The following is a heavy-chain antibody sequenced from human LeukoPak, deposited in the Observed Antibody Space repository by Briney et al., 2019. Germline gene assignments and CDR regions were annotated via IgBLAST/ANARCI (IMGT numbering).Heavy chain of an antibody. J-gene: IGHJ5*02. CDR3: ARDPPYYYGSGSSLDNWFDP. V-gene: IGHV1-69*04. CDR2: IIPILGIA. CDR1: GGTFSSYT. Sequence: SVKVSCKASGGTFSSYTISWVRQAPGQGLEWMGRIIPILGIANYAQKFQGRVTITADKSTSTAYMELSSLRSEDTAMYYCARDPPYYYGSGSSLDNWFDPWGQGTLVTVSS. D-gene: IGHD3-10*01.